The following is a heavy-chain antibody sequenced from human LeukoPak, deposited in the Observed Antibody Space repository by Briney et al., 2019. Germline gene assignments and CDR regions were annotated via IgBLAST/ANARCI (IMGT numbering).Heavy chain of an antibody. CDR3: AREALHRYPPWYYYYYYMDV. J-gene: IGHJ6*03. V-gene: IGHV4-59*01. D-gene: IGHD1-14*01. Sequence: SETLSLTCTVSGGSISSYYWSWIRQPPGKGLEWIGYIYYSGSTNYNPSLKSRVTISVDTSKNQFSLKLSSVTAADTAVYYYAREALHRYPPWYYYYYYMDVWGKGTTVTVSS. CDR2: IYYSGST. CDR1: GGSISSYY.